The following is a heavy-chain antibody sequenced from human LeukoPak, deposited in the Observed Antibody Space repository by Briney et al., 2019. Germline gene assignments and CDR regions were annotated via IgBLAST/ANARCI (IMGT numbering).Heavy chain of an antibody. J-gene: IGHJ4*02. CDR1: GGSISSYY. Sequence: SETLSLTCTVSGGSISSYYWGWIRQPPGKGLEWITCISHSGSTNYNPSLKTRVSISMDMSKNQFSLRLSSVTAADTAVYYCARANGNEIDYWGQGTMVTVSS. V-gene: IGHV4-59*01. CDR2: ISHSGST. D-gene: IGHD1-26*01. CDR3: ARANGNEIDY.